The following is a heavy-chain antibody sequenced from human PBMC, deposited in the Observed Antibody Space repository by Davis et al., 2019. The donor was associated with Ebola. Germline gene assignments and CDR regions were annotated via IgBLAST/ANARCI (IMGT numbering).Heavy chain of an antibody. V-gene: IGHV3-30*04. CDR3: ARTSGWVVVAATGMDV. CDR1: GFTFSSYA. CDR2: ISHDGTNK. D-gene: IGHD2-15*01. Sequence: PGGSLTLSCAASGFTFSSYAMSWVRPAPGTGLEWVAIISHDGTNKLYAYSVKGRFTISRDNSKNTLYLQMNSLRLDDTAVYYCARTSGWVVVAATGMDVWGQGTTVTVSS. J-gene: IGHJ6*02.